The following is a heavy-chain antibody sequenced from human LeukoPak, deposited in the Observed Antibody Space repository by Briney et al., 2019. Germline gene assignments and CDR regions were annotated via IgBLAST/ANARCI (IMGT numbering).Heavy chain of an antibody. J-gene: IGHJ5*02. CDR3: ARDPRNKGFDP. CDR2: ISSSGSTI. Sequence: GGSLRLSCAASGFTFSDYYMSWIRQAPGKGLEWVSYISSSGSTIYYADSVKGRFTISRDNAKNMLYLQMNSLRVEDTAVYYCARDPRNKGFDPWGQGTLVTVSA. D-gene: IGHD1/OR15-1a*01. CDR1: GFTFSDYY. V-gene: IGHV3-11*04.